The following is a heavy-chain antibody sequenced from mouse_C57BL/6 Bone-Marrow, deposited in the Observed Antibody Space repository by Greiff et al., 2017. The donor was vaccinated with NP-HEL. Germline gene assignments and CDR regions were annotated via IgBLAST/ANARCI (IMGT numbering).Heavy chain of an antibody. CDR1: GFSLSTFGMG. Sequence: QVQLKESGPGILQPSQTLSLTCSFSGFSLSTFGMGVGWIRQPSGKGLEWLAPIWWDDDKYYNPALKSRLTISKDTSKNQVFLKIANVDTADTATYYCARDFAAQAPYFDYWGQGTTLTVSS. J-gene: IGHJ2*01. D-gene: IGHD3-2*02. CDR2: IWWDDDK. CDR3: ARDFAAQAPYFDY. V-gene: IGHV8-8*01.